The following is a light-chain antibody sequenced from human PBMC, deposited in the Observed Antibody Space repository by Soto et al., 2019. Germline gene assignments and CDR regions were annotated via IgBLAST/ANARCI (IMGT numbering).Light chain of an antibody. CDR1: QSVRNNY. Sequence: EIVLTQSPCTLSLSPGERATLSCRASQSVRNNYLAWYQQRPGQAPRLLIYAASSRATGIPDRFSGSGSGTDFTLTISRLEPEDFAVYCCQQYGTSPRTFGQGTKVDIK. V-gene: IGKV3-20*01. J-gene: IGKJ1*01. CDR3: QQYGTSPRT. CDR2: AAS.